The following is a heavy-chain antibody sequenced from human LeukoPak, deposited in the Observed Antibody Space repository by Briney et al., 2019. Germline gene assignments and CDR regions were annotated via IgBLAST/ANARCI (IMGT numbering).Heavy chain of an antibody. D-gene: IGHD3-10*01. J-gene: IGHJ4*02. CDR3: ARDSLTMVPWDY. V-gene: IGHV1-46*01. CDR1: GYTFTSYY. Sequence: ASVKVSCKASGYTFTSYYMHWVRQAPGQGLEWMGIINPSGGSTSYAQKFQGRVTMTRDTSTSTVYMELSSLRSEDTAVYYCARDSLTMVPWDYWGQGTLVTISS. CDR2: INPSGGST.